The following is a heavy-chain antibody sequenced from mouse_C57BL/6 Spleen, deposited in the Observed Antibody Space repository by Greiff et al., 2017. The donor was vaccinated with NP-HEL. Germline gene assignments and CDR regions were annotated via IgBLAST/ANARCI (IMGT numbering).Heavy chain of an antibody. CDR3: ARRGSSPSYWYFDV. D-gene: IGHD1-1*01. Sequence: EVKLVESGGDLVKPGGSLKLSCAASGFTFSSYGMSWVRQTPDKRLEWVATISSGGSYTYYPDSVKGRFTISRDNAKNTLYLQMSSLKSEDTAMYDCARRGSSPSYWYFDVWGTGTTVTVSS. CDR2: ISSGGSYT. CDR1: GFTFSSYG. J-gene: IGHJ1*03. V-gene: IGHV5-6*02.